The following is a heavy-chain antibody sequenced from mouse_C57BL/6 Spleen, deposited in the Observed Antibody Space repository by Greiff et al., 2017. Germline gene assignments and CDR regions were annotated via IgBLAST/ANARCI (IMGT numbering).Heavy chain of an antibody. CDR2: IDPETGGT. CDR1: GYTFTDYE. J-gene: IGHJ4*01. D-gene: IGHD2-1*01. CDR3: TRDGNYVGAMDY. Sequence: QVQLQQSRAELVRPGASVTLSCKASGYTFTDYEMHWVKQTPVHGLEWIGAIDPETGGTAYNQKFKGKAILTADKSSSTAYMELRSLTSEDSAVYYCTRDGNYVGAMDYWGQGTSVTVSS. V-gene: IGHV1-15*01.